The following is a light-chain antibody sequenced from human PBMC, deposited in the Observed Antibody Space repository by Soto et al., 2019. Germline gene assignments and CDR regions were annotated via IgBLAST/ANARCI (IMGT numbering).Light chain of an antibody. J-gene: IGLJ1*01. V-gene: IGLV2-14*03. Sequence: QSVLTQPASVSGSPGQSITISCTGTSSDVGGYNFVSWYQHHPGKAPKLIIYDVNNRPLGVSNRFSGSKSGNTASLTISGLQAEDEADYYCTSYTSSIPYVFGTGTKVTVL. CDR3: TSYTSSIPYV. CDR1: SSDVGGYNF. CDR2: DVN.